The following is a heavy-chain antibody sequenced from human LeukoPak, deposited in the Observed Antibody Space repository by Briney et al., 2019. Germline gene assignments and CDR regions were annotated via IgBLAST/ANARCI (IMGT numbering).Heavy chain of an antibody. D-gene: IGHD3-10*01. CDR2: INSDGSRT. V-gene: IGHV3-74*01. J-gene: IGHJ4*02. CDR3: ARDLLLWFGELSGDSDY. CDR1: GFTFSSYW. Sequence: GGSLRLSCAASGFTFSSYWMHWVRQAPGKGLMWVSRINSDGSRTTYADSVRGRFTISRDNAKSTLYLQMNSLRAEDTAVYYCARDLLLWFGELSGDSDYWGQGTLVTVSS.